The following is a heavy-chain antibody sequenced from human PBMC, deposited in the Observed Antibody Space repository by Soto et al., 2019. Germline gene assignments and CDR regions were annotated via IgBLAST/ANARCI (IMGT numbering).Heavy chain of an antibody. J-gene: IGHJ3*02. V-gene: IGHV4-59*01. D-gene: IGHD3-3*01. CDR2: IYRTGST. Sequence: KPSETLSLTCTVSGGSISTYYWNWIRQSPGKGLEWIGYIYRTGSTHYNPSLNGRVAISLDTSRNKFSLKLNSVTAADTAMYFCARQIGDDPFDIWGQGTMVTVSS. CDR1: GGSISTYY. CDR3: ARQIGDDPFDI.